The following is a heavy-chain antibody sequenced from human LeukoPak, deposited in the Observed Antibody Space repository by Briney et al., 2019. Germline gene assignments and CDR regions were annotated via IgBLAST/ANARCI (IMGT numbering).Heavy chain of an antibody. CDR3: AGHYYDSSGYKHAFDF. D-gene: IGHD3-22*01. V-gene: IGHV3-48*03. CDR1: GFTFSSYE. Sequence: GGSLRLSCAASGFTFSSYEMNWVRQAPGKGLEWVSYISSSGSTIYYADSVKGRFTISRDNANNSLYLQMNSLRAEDTAVYYCAGHYYDSSGYKHAFDFWGQGTMVTVSS. CDR2: ISSSGSTI. J-gene: IGHJ3*01.